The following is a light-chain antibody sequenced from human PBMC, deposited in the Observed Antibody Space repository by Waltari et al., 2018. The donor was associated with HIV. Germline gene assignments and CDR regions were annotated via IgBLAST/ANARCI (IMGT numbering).Light chain of an antibody. V-gene: IGKV1-5*03. Sequence: DIQMTQSPSTLSASIGDRVTITCRFTQSISNYMAWYQQKPGKVPKLLIYRASSLESGVPSRFSGSGSGTEFTLTISSLQPDDFATYYCQQYKINWMFGQGTKVEIK. CDR1: QSISNY. J-gene: IGKJ1*01. CDR3: QQYKINWM. CDR2: RAS.